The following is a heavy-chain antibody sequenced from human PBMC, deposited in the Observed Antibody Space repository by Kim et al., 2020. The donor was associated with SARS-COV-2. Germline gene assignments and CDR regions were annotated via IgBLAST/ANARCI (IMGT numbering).Heavy chain of an antibody. Sequence: ASVKVSCKTSGYTFTNLYIHWVRQAPGQGFEWMGWINPNSGATNYAPRFQGRVTMTSHTSISTAYMELNRLRSDDTAMYYCARSGLDSWGQGTLVTVSS. V-gene: IGHV1-2*02. CDR1: GYTFTNLY. CDR2: INPNSGAT. CDR3: ARSGLDS. J-gene: IGHJ4*02.